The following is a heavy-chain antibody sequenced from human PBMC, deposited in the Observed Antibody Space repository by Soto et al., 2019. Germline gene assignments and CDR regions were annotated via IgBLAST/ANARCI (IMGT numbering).Heavy chain of an antibody. CDR3: AKDVLEVTGCLDY. Sequence: GGSLRLSCAASGFTFSSYGMHWVRQAPGKGLEWVAVISYDGSNKYYADSVKGRFTISRDNSKNTLYLQMNSLRAEDTAVYYCAKDVLEVTGCLDYWGQGTLVTVSS. CDR2: ISYDGSNK. J-gene: IGHJ4*02. V-gene: IGHV3-30*18. CDR1: GFTFSSYG. D-gene: IGHD1-1*01.